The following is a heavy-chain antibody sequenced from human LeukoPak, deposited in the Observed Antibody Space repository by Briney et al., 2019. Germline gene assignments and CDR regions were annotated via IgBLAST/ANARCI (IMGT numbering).Heavy chain of an antibody. CDR3: ARLAGDYDSSGYYYLFDY. V-gene: IGHV1-2*02. J-gene: IGHJ4*02. Sequence: ASVKVSCKASGYTFTGYYMHWVRQAPGQGLEWMGWINPNSGGTNYAQKFQGRVTMTRDTSISTAYMELSRLRSDDTAVYYCARLAGDYDSSGYYYLFDYWGQGTLVTVSS. D-gene: IGHD3-22*01. CDR2: INPNSGGT. CDR1: GYTFTGYY.